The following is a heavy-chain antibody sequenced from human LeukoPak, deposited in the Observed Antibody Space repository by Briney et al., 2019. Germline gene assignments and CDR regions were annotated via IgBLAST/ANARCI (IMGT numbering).Heavy chain of an antibody. Sequence: PSETLSLTCAVSGGSISIGGYSWSWIRQPPGKGLEWIGYIYHSGSTYYNPSLKSRVTISVDRSKNQFSLKLSSVTAADTAVYCCARGWDEAFDIWGQGTMVTVSS. D-gene: IGHD1-26*01. J-gene: IGHJ3*02. CDR1: GGSISIGGYS. CDR3: ARGWDEAFDI. V-gene: IGHV4-30-2*01. CDR2: IYHSGST.